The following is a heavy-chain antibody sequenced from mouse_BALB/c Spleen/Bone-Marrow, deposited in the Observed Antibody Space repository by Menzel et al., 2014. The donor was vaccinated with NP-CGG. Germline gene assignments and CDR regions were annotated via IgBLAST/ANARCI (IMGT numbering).Heavy chain of an antibody. Sequence: EVQGVESGGGLVKLGGSLKLSCAASGFTFSSYYMSWVRQTPEKRLELVAAINTNGGSTYYPDTVKGRFTISRDNAKNTLYLQMSSRKSEDAALYYCASLYDGYSVFVYWGQGTLVTVSA. CDR1: GFTFSSYY. CDR2: INTNGGST. J-gene: IGHJ3*01. V-gene: IGHV5-6-2*01. CDR3: ASLYDGYSVFVY. D-gene: IGHD2-3*01.